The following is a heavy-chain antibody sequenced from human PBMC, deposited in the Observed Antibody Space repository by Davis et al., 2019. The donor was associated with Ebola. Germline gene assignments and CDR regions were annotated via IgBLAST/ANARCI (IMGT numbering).Heavy chain of an antibody. CDR2: INHSGST. D-gene: IGHD1-26*01. V-gene: IGHV4-34*01. CDR3: ARDRVGATSVRFDY. J-gene: IGHJ4*02. CDR1: GGSFSGYY. Sequence: PSETLSPPFAVYGGSFSGYYWSWIRQPPGKGLEWIGEINHSGSTNYNPSLKSRVTISVDTSKNQFSLKLSSVTAADTAVYYCARDRVGATSVRFDYWGQGTLVTVSS.